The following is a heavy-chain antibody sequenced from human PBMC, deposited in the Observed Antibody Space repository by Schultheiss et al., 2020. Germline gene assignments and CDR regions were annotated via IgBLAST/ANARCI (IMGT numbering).Heavy chain of an antibody. D-gene: IGHD3-9*01. Sequence: ASVKVSCKASGYTFTSYGISWVRQAPGQGLEWMGWISAYNGNTNYAQKLQGRVTMTTDTSTSTAYMELRSLRSDDTAVYYCARGDYDILTGVYYYYYMDVWGKGHTGTVSS. CDR3: ARGDYDILTGVYYYYYMDV. V-gene: IGHV1-18*04. J-gene: IGHJ6*03. CDR1: GYTFTSYG. CDR2: ISAYNGNT.